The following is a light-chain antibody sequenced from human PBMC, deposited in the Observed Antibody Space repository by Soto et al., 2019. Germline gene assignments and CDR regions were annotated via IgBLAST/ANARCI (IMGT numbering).Light chain of an antibody. CDR2: GVS. Sequence: EIVLTQSPATLSLSPGERATLSCRASQSVSSSLAWYQQKFGQAPRLLIYGVSNRASGIPARFSGSGSGTDFTLTISSLEPEDFAIYYCQQRSNWPPYTFGQGTKLEIK. V-gene: IGKV3-11*01. J-gene: IGKJ2*01. CDR3: QQRSNWPPYT. CDR1: QSVSSS.